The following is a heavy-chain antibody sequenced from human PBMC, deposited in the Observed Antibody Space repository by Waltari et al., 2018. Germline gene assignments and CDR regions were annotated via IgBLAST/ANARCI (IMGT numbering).Heavy chain of an antibody. CDR1: GVTFSNFY. J-gene: IGHJ4*02. CDR2: IKQDGSEK. D-gene: IGHD4-4*01. Sequence: QLVESGGDSVQPGGSLRLSCVTSGVTFSNFYMRWVRQAPGKGLEWVASIKQDGSEKYYVDSVKGRFTVSRDNAKNSLYLQMNNLRADDTAVYYCTTLSVTKTSDYWGQGTLVTVSS. V-gene: IGHV3-7*01. CDR3: TTLSVTKTSDY.